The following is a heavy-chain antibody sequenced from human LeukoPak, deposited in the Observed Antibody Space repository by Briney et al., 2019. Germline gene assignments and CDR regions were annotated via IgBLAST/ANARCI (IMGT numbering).Heavy chain of an antibody. V-gene: IGHV3-21*04. D-gene: IGHD2-2*01. Sequence: PGGPLRLSCEVSGFDFSTYSMNWVRQAPGKGLEWVSSISGSSTYKFYADSVKGRFTISRDNSQNTLYLQMNNLRVEDTAVYYCAKVRGFCSTSTCYADAFDVWGQGTIVTVSS. CDR2: ISGSSTYK. J-gene: IGHJ3*01. CDR3: AKVRGFCSTSTCYADAFDV. CDR1: GFDFSTYS.